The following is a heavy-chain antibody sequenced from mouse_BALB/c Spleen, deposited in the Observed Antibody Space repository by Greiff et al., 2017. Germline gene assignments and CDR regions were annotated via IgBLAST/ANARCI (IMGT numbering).Heavy chain of an antibody. CDR2: IWRGGST. V-gene: IGHV2-5-1*01. J-gene: IGHJ4*01. Sequence: QVQLQQSGPSLVQPSQSLSITCTVSGFSLTSYGVHWVRQSPGKGLEWLGVIWRGGSTDYNAAFLSRLSITKDNSKSQVFFKMNSLQTDDTAIYYCAENYYGGSAMDYWGQGTSVTVSA. D-gene: IGHD1-1*01. CDR3: AENYYGGSAMDY. CDR1: GFSLTSYG.